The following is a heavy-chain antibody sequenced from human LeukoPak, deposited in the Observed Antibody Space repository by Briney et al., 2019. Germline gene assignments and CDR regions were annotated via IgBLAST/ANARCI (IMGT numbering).Heavy chain of an antibody. CDR1: GFTFSNFA. D-gene: IGHD3-10*01. CDR2: MSGSGATI. CDR3: ARDFGYF. J-gene: IGHJ4*02. Sequence: GGSLRLSCAASGFTFSNFAMSWVRQAPGNGLEWVSAMSGSGATIYYSDSVKGRFTISRDNAKNSLYLQMNSLRAEDTAVYYCARDFGYFWGQGTLVTVSS. V-gene: IGHV3-23*01.